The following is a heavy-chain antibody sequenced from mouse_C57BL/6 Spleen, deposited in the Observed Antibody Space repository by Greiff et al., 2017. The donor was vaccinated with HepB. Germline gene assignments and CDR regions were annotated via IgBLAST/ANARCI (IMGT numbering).Heavy chain of an antibody. D-gene: IGHD2-4*01. CDR1: GFNIKDDY. J-gene: IGHJ2*01. Sequence: EVQLQQSGAELVRPGASVKLSCTASGFNIKDDYMHWVKQRPEQGLEWIGWIDPENGDTEYASKFQGKATITADTSSNTAYLQLSSLTSEDTAVYYCTTISLIYDDYDGDYWGQGTTLTVSS. CDR3: TTISLIYDDYDGDY. CDR2: IDPENGDT. V-gene: IGHV14-4*01.